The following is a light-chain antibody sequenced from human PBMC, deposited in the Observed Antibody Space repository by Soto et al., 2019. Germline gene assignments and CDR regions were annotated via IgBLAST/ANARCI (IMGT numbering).Light chain of an antibody. Sequence: IVMTQSPLSLPVTPGESASISCRSSQSLLHSNGYSYLDWYLQKPGQSPQLLISLAYYRASGVANRLSGSGSGTDFTLKISREEADDIGHYSCMQALQTPPYTLGLGIKLEI. CDR1: QSLLHSNGYSY. CDR2: LAY. CDR3: MQALQTPPYT. V-gene: IGKV2-28*01. J-gene: IGKJ2*01.